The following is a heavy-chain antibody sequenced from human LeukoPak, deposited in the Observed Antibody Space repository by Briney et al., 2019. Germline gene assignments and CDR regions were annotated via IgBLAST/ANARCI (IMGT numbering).Heavy chain of an antibody. CDR2: INPNSGGT. CDR1: GYTFTSYY. Sequence: ASVKVSCKASGYTFTSYYMHWVRQAPGQGLEWMGWINPNSGGTNYAQKFQGRVTMTRDTSISTAYMELSRLRSDDTAVYYCARDGYYDSSGYYSPDPWGQGTLVTVSS. V-gene: IGHV1-2*02. CDR3: ARDGYYDSSGYYSPDP. J-gene: IGHJ5*02. D-gene: IGHD3-22*01.